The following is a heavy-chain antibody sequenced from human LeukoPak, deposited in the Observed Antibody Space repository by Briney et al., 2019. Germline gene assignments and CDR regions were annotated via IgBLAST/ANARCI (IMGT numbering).Heavy chain of an antibody. CDR3: ARDWGLWFGEPDY. CDR1: GFTFSSYG. CDR2: IRYDGSNK. Sequence: GGSLRLSCAASGFTFSSYGMHWVRQAPGKGLEWVAFIRYDGSNKYYADSVKGRFTTSRDNSKNTLYLQMNSLRAEDTAVYYCARDWGLWFGEPDYWGQGTLVTVSS. V-gene: IGHV3-30*02. J-gene: IGHJ4*02. D-gene: IGHD3-10*01.